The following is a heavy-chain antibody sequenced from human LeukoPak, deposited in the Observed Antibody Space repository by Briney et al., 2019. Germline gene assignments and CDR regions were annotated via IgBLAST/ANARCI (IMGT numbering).Heavy chain of an antibody. CDR3: ARRYSSSWYNWFDP. J-gene: IGHJ5*02. Sequence: SGTLSLTCAVSGGSISSSNWWSWVRQPPGKGLEWIGEIYHSGSTNYNPSLKSRVTISVDKSKNPFSLKLSSVTAADTAVYYCARRYSSSWYNWFDPWGQGTLVTVSS. D-gene: IGHD6-13*01. CDR2: IYHSGST. V-gene: IGHV4-4*02. CDR1: GGSISSSNW.